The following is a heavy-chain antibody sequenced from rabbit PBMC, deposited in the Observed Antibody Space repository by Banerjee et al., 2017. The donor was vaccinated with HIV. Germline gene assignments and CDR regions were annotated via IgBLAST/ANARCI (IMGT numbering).Heavy chain of an antibody. D-gene: IGHD4-1*01. J-gene: IGHJ4*01. Sequence: QEQLVESGGGLVQPEGSLTLTCKASGFDFSRDAMCWVRQAPGKGLEWIACIYAGDGNTYYASWAKGRFTISKASWTTVTLQMTSLTAADTASYFCARDLAGVIGWNFNLWGPGTLVTVS. CDR2: IYAGDGNT. CDR3: ARDLAGVIGWNFNL. V-gene: IGHV1S47*01. CDR1: GFDFSRDA.